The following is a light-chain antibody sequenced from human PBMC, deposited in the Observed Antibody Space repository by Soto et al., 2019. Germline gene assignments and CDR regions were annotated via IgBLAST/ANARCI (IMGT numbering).Light chain of an antibody. CDR1: QGIVND. CDR2: AAS. V-gene: IGKV1-17*01. CDR3: KQLDSYLN. Sequence: IQLTQSPSSLSASIGYRFTIPFRASQGIVNDLAFYQQKPGKDPRLLIFAASNLQSVLPSRFSGSGSGTDFTLTISRLQPEDFATYYCKQLDSYLNFGRGTTVDIK. J-gene: IGKJ4*01.